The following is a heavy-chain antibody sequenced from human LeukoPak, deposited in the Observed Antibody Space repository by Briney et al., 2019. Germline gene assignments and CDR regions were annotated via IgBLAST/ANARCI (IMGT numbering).Heavy chain of an antibody. J-gene: IGHJ3*02. Sequence: PGGSLKISCKGSGYIFTSYWIGWVRQMPGKGLVWMGIIYPGDCDTRYSPSFQGQVTISADKSISTPYLKWSNLKASDTAMYYWARPTLYCSSTSCYVGAFDIWGQGTMVTVSS. CDR1: GYIFTSYW. CDR3: ARPTLYCSSTSCYVGAFDI. V-gene: IGHV5-51*01. CDR2: IYPGDCDT. D-gene: IGHD2-2*01.